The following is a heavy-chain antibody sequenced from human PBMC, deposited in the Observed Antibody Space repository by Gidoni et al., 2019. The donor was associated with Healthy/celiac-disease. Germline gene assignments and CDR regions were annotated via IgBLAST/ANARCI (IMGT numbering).Heavy chain of an antibody. CDR1: GFTFSSYW. J-gene: IGHJ4*02. Sequence: EVQLVESGGGLVQPGGSLRLSCAASGFTFSSYWMTWVRQAPGKGLEWVANIKQDGSEKYYVDSVKGRFTISRDNAKNSLYLQMNSLRAEDTAVYYCARAAKSSYCGGDCRALDFDYWGQGTLVTVSS. V-gene: IGHV3-7*01. D-gene: IGHD2-21*02. CDR3: ARAAKSSYCGGDCRALDFDY. CDR2: IKQDGSEK.